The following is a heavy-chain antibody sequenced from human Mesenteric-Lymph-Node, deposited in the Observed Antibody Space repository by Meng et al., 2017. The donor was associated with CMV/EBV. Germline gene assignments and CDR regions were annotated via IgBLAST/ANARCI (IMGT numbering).Heavy chain of an antibody. CDR2: INHSGST. V-gene: IGHV4-34*01. CDR3: ARTTVTKGRSSDY. Sequence: CAVYGGSYSGYYWSWIRQPPGKGLEWIGEINHSGSTNYNPSLKSRVTISVDTSKNQFSLKLSSVTAADTAVYYCARTTVTKGRSSDYWGQGTLVTVSS. CDR1: GGSYSGYY. J-gene: IGHJ4*02. D-gene: IGHD4-17*01.